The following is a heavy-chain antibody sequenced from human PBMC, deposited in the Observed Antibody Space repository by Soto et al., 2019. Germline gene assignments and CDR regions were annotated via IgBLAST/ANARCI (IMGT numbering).Heavy chain of an antibody. CDR1: GCIFSSYA. J-gene: IGHJ5*02. CDR2: ISGSGST. Sequence: PSGSLRLSCAASGCIFSSYAMSWVRQAPGKGLEWVSAISGSGSTFYADSVKGRFTISRDNSKNTLYLQMNSLRAEDTAVYYCAKDYLRWAQSWGQGTLVTVSS. V-gene: IGHV3-23*01. CDR3: AKDYLRWAQS. D-gene: IGHD1-26*01.